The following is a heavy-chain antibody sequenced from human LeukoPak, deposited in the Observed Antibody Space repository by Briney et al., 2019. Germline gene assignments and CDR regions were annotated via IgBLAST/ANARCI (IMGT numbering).Heavy chain of an antibody. V-gene: IGHV3-74*01. CDR3: ARAANYDFWSGSLTHAEYFQH. J-gene: IGHJ1*01. Sequence: GGSLRLSCAASGFTFSSYWMHWVRQAPGKGLVWVSRINTDGSSTSYADSVKGRFTISRDNAKNTLYLQMNSLRAEDTAVYYCARAANYDFWSGSLTHAEYFQHWGQGTLVTVSS. CDR2: INTDGSST. CDR1: GFTFSSYW. D-gene: IGHD3-3*01.